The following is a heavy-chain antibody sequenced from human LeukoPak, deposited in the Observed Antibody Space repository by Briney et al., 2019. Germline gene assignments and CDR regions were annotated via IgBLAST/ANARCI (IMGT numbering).Heavy chain of an antibody. J-gene: IGHJ3*02. CDR2: INPSGGST. Sequence: ASVKVSCKASGYTFTSYYMHWVRQAPGQGLEWMGIINPSGGSTSYAQKFQGRVTMTRDTSTSTVYKELSSLRSEDTAVYYCARDGSPVAEPPCDAFDIWGQGTMVTVSS. V-gene: IGHV1-46*01. CDR1: GYTFTSYY. D-gene: IGHD4-23*01. CDR3: ARDGSPVAEPPCDAFDI.